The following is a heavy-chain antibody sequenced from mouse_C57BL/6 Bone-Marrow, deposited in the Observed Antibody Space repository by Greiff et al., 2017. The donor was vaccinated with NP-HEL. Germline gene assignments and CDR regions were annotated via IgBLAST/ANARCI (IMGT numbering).Heavy chain of an antibody. CDR3: TRDYYYGSRNDAMDY. CDR2: ISSGGDYI. V-gene: IGHV5-9-1*02. Sequence: EVQGVESGEGLVKPGGSLKLSCAASGFTFSSYAMSWVRQTPEKRLEWVAYISSGGDYIYYADTVKGRFTISRDNARNTLYLQMSSLKSEDTAMYYCTRDYYYGSRNDAMDYWGQGTSVTVSS. J-gene: IGHJ4*01. CDR1: GFTFSSYA. D-gene: IGHD1-1*01.